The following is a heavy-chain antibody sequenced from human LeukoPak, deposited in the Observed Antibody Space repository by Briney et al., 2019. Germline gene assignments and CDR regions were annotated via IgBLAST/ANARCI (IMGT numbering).Heavy chain of an antibody. CDR2: VDSEGTTT. CDR1: GFNFNIYW. D-gene: IGHD1-14*01. Sequence: PGGSLRLSCAASGFNFNIYWMHWVRQVSGKGLVWVSRVDSEGTTTTYADSVKGRFTISRDNAKNTMYLQMDSLRAEDTGAYYCARGKYNTIFTMDVWGKGTTVTISS. J-gene: IGHJ6*03. V-gene: IGHV3-74*01. CDR3: ARGKYNTIFTMDV.